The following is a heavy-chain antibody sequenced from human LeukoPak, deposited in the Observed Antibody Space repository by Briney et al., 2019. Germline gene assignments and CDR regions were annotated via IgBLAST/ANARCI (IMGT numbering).Heavy chain of an antibody. CDR3: ARFNVVPAERVIDY. Sequence: SSETLSLTCTVSGVSISSYYWSWIRQPPGKGLEWIGYIYYSGSINYNPSLKSRVTISVDTSKNQFSLKLSSVTAADTAVYYCARFNVVPAERVIDYWGQGTLVTVSS. CDR2: IYYSGSI. D-gene: IGHD2-2*01. V-gene: IGHV4-59*01. J-gene: IGHJ4*02. CDR1: GVSISSYY.